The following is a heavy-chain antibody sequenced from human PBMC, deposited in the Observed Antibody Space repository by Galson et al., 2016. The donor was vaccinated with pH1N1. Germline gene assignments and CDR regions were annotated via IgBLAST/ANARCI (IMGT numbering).Heavy chain of an antibody. Sequence: SLRLSCAGSGFTFSNFALSWVRQAPGKGLYWVSTLSGSSSVTYYGDSVKGRFTTSRDNSKNTLYLHMNSLRVEDTAVYYCARAYYDPLTRFSGAFDYWGQGTLVTVSS. J-gene: IGHJ4*02. D-gene: IGHD3-9*01. CDR1: GFTFSNFA. CDR3: ARAYYDPLTRFSGAFDY. V-gene: IGHV3-23*01. CDR2: LSGSSSVT.